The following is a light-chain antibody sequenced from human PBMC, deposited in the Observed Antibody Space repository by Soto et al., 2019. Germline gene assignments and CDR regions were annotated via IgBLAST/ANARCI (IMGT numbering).Light chain of an antibody. CDR3: QQYGRT. CDR1: ESVSGSY. Sequence: VLTQSPGTLSLSPCERAALSCRASESVSGSYIAWYQQKVGQSPRLLIYGASNRATGIPDRFSGSGSGTDFTLTISRLEPEDFAMYYCQQYGRTFGLGTKVDIK. J-gene: IGKJ1*01. CDR2: GAS. V-gene: IGKV3-20*01.